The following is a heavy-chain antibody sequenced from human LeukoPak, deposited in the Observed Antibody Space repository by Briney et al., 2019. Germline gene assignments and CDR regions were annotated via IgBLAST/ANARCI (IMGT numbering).Heavy chain of an antibody. CDR3: ARDPNGDYIGAFEF. V-gene: IGHV3-23*01. CDR1: GFTFSNYA. D-gene: IGHD4-17*01. Sequence: PGGSLRLSCAASGFTFSNYAVMWVRQAPGQGLEWVSAITSAGAPRYADSVKGRFTISRDNSKNTLYLQMNSLRAEDTAQYLCARDPNGDYIGAFEFWGQGTGVTVSS. J-gene: IGHJ3*01. CDR2: ITSAGAP.